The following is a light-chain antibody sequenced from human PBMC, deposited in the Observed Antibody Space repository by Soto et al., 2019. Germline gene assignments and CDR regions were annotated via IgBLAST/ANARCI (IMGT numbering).Light chain of an antibody. CDR1: QSISSY. J-gene: IGKJ2*01. CDR3: QQSLSTPYT. V-gene: IGKV1-39*01. Sequence: DIQMTQSPSSLSASVGDRVTITCRASQSISSYLNWYQQIPGKAPKVLVYAASTLQSGVPSRFSGSGSGTDFSLTISSLQPADFATYYCQQSLSTPYTFGQGTKLEIK. CDR2: AAS.